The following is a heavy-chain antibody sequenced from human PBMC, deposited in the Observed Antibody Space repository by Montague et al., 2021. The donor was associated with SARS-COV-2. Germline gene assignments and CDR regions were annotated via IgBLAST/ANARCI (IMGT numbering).Heavy chain of an antibody. V-gene: IGHV2-70*01. CDR2: IDWEYDK. CDR3: ARNSGSSCWRGDYGMDV. J-gene: IGHJ6*02. Sequence: PALVKPTQTLTLTCTLSGFSLSTSGLCVSWIRQPPGKALEWLALIDWEYDKYYNTSLKTRLTISKDTSKNQVVLTMTHMDPVDTATYYCARNSGSSCWRGDYGMDVWGQGTTVTVTS. CDR1: GFSLSTSGLC. D-gene: IGHD1-26*01.